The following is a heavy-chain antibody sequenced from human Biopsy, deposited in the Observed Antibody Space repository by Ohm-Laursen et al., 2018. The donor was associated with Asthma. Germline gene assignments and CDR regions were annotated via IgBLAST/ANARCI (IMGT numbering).Heavy chain of an antibody. V-gene: IGHV3-30*05. D-gene: IGHD1-1*01. CDR1: GFSFSNFA. CDR3: VRDGTDDAFDI. Sequence: SLRLSCSASGFSFSNFAIHWVRQAPGKGLEWVGVISKDASTQDYADSVKGRFTMARDNSKNTLDLQMNSLREEGTAVYYCVRDGTDDAFDIWGQGTVVSVSS. CDR2: ISKDASTQ. J-gene: IGHJ3*02.